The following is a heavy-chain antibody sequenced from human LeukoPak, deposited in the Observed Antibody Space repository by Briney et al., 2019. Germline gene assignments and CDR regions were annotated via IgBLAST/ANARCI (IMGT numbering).Heavy chain of an antibody. CDR1: GGSISSSNW. V-gene: IGHV4-4*02. CDR3: ARGPGYYDSSGYYEI. J-gene: IGHJ4*02. CDR2: IYHSGST. D-gene: IGHD3-22*01. Sequence: SETLSLTCAVSGGSISSSNWWSWVRQPPGKGLEWIGEIYHSGSTNYNPSLKSRVTISVDTSKNQFSLKLSSVTAADTAVYYCARGPGYYDSSGYYEIWGQGTLVTVSS.